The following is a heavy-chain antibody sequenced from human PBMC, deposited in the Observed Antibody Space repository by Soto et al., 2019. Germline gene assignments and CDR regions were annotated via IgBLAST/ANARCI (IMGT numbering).Heavy chain of an antibody. D-gene: IGHD3-10*01. V-gene: IGHV4-4*07. CDR2: IYSSGST. CDR3: ARVPDGSGRLHFDF. CDR1: GGSIKNFY. J-gene: IGHJ4*02. Sequence: QVQLQESGPGLVKPSGTLSLTCTVSGGSIKNFYWSWIRQPAGKGLEWIGRIYSSGSTNYNPSLKSRVTMSVDTSKNQFSLNLNSVTAADTAVYYCARVPDGSGRLHFDFWGQGTLVTVSS.